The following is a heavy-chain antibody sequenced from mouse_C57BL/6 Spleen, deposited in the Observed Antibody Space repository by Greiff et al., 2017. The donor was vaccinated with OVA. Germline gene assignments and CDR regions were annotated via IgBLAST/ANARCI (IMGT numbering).Heavy chain of an antibody. CDR2: ISSGSSTI. Sequence: EVKVEESGGGLVKPGGSLKLSCAASGFTFSDYGMHWVSQAPEKGLEWVAYISSGSSTIYYADTVKGRFTISRDNAKNTMFLQMTSLRSEDTAMYYCARPLYGNWYFDVWGTGTTVTVSS. CDR1: GFTFSDYG. V-gene: IGHV5-17*01. J-gene: IGHJ1*03. D-gene: IGHD2-1*01. CDR3: ARPLYGNWYFDV.